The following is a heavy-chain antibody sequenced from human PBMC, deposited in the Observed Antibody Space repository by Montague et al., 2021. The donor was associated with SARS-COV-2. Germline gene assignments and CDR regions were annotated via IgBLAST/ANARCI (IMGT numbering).Heavy chain of an antibody. CDR3: ARRRLREDYIDF. J-gene: IGHJ4*02. CDR2: VYYSGYT. D-gene: IGHD4-17*01. CDR1: GDSVSSSDHY. V-gene: IGHV4-39*01. Sequence: SETLSLTYTVSGDSVSSSDHYWGWIRQPPGKGLEWLGIVYYSGYTYYNPSVKGRVTISIDASKNQFSLKLNSLTATDTAIYHCARRRLREDYIDFWGQGTLLTVSS.